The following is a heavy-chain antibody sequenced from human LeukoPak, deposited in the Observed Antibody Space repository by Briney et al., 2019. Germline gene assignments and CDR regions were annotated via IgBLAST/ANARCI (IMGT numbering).Heavy chain of an antibody. Sequence: SETLSLTCAVYGGSFSGYYWSWIRQPPGKGLEWIGEINHSGSTNYNPSLKSRVTISVDRSKNQFSLKLSSVTAADTAVYYCARGRVVPAAIAPYYFDYWGQGTLVTVSS. J-gene: IGHJ4*02. CDR1: GGSFSGYY. CDR3: ARGRVVPAAIAPYYFDY. CDR2: INHSGST. V-gene: IGHV4-34*01. D-gene: IGHD2-2*02.